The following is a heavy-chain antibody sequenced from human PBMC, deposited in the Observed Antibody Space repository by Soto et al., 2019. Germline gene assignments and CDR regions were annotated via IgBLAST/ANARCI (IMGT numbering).Heavy chain of an antibody. CDR3: AGDYYDSSGFDY. CDR2: INWNGGST. Sequence: AGGSLRLSCAASGFTFDDYGMSWVRQAPGKGLEWVSGINWNGGSTGYADSVKGRFTISRDNAKNSLYLQMNSLRAEDTALYYCAGDYYDSSGFDYWGQGTLVTVSS. J-gene: IGHJ4*02. CDR1: GFTFDDYG. D-gene: IGHD3-22*01. V-gene: IGHV3-20*04.